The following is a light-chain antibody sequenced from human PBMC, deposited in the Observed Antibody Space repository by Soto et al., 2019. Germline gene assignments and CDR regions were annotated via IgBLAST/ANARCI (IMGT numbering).Light chain of an antibody. CDR1: QSLLSSNGNNY. V-gene: IGKV2-28*01. J-gene: IGKJ4*01. Sequence: DIVLTHSPLSLPVTPGEPASISCRSSQSLLSSNGNNYLDWYLQKPGQSPQVLIYLGSNRASGVPDRFSGSGSGKDFTLKISRVEAEDVGVYYCLQGLTTPLTFGAGIKVEIX. CDR3: LQGLTTPLT. CDR2: LGS.